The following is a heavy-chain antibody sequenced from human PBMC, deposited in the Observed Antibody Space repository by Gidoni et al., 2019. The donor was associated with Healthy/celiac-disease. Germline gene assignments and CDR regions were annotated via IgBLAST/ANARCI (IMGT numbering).Heavy chain of an antibody. CDR3: ARDFIAAARSGSDAFDI. Sequence: EVQLVESGGGLVKPGGSLSLSCAASGFTFSSHSMNWVRPAPGKGLEWVSSISSSSSYIYYADSVKGRFTISRDNAKNSLYLQMNSLRAEDTAVYYCARDFIAAARSGSDAFDIWGQGTMVTVSS. V-gene: IGHV3-21*01. CDR1: GFTFSSHS. D-gene: IGHD6-13*01. J-gene: IGHJ3*02. CDR2: ISSSSSYI.